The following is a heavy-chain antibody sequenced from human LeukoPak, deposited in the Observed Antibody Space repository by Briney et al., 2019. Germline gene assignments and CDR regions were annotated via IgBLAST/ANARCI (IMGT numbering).Heavy chain of an antibody. CDR1: GFTFDDYG. J-gene: IGHJ3*02. D-gene: IGHD3-9*01. CDR3: ARDDVLRYFDWLYSRGTFDI. Sequence: GGSLRLSCAASGFTFDDYGMSWVRQAPGKGLEWVSGINWNGGSTGYADSVKGRFTISRDNAKNSLYLQMNSLRAEDTALYYCARDDVLRYFDWLYSRGTFDIWGQGTMVTVSS. V-gene: IGHV3-20*04. CDR2: INWNGGST.